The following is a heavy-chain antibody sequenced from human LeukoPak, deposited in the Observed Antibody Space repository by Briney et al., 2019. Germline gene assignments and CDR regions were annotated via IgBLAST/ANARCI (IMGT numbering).Heavy chain of an antibody. CDR2: IQYNGTNK. J-gene: IGHJ4*02. Sequence: PGGSLRLSCAASGFIFSNYGMHWVRQAPGKGLEWVAFIQYNGTNKDCADSVKGRFTISRDNSKNTVSLQMNSLKPEDTALYYCVKDIRRGYNFGYDQFAYWGQGTLVTVSS. V-gene: IGHV3-30*02. D-gene: IGHD5-18*01. CDR3: VKDIRRGYNFGYDQFAY. CDR1: GFIFSNYG.